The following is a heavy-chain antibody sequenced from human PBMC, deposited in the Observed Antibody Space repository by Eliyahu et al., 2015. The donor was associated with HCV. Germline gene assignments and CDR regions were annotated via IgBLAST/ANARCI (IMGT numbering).Heavy chain of an antibody. CDR2: IHYSGSP. CDR3: ASGGGGIAVAGTGGWFDP. Sequence: QVQLQESGPGLVKPSETLXLTCTVXGGPIPTXYWSXIRQPPGKGLEXIGYIHYSGSPNYNPSLKSRVTISLDTSKNQFSLNLTPITAADTAVYYCASGGGGIAVAGTGGWFDPWGQGTLVTVSP. CDR1: GGPIPTXY. V-gene: IGHV4-59*01. J-gene: IGHJ5*02. D-gene: IGHD6-19*01.